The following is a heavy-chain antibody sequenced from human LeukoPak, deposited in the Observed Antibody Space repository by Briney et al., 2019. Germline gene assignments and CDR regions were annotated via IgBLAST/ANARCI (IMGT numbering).Heavy chain of an antibody. CDR3: AIPALRYFDWLPGGTDDAFDI. CDR2: INPSGGST. Sequence: ASVKVSCKASGYTFASYYMHWVRQAPGQGLEWMGIINPSGGSTSYAQKFQGRVTMTRDTSTSTVYMELSSLRSEDTAVYYCAIPALRYFDWLPGGTDDAFDIWGQGTMVTVSS. D-gene: IGHD3-9*01. V-gene: IGHV1-46*01. CDR1: GYTFASYY. J-gene: IGHJ3*02.